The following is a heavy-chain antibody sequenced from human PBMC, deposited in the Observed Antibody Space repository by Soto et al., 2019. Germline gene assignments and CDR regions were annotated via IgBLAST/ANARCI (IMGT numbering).Heavy chain of an antibody. CDR3: ARCIAAAGSNWFDP. J-gene: IGHJ5*02. D-gene: IGHD6-13*01. CDR1: GGSISSGGYS. Sequence: SETLSLTCAVSGGSISSGGYSWSWIRQPPGKGLEWIGYIYHSGSTYYNPSLKSRVTISVDRSKNQFSPKLSSVTAADTAVYYCARCIAAAGSNWFDPWGQGTLVTVSS. V-gene: IGHV4-30-2*01. CDR2: IYHSGST.